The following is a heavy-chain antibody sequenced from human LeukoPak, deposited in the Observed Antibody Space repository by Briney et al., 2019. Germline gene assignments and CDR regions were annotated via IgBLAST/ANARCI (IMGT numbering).Heavy chain of an antibody. D-gene: IGHD1-1*01. J-gene: IGHJ3*02. CDR3: AKLWSTSRGAFDI. V-gene: IGHV3-23*01. CDR2: VISSGGST. CDR1: GFIFSSYA. Sequence: GGSLRLSCAASGFIFSSYAMSWVRQAPGKGLEWVSAVISSGGSTYYADSLKGRFTISRDNSKNTLYLQMNSLRAEDTAVYYCAKLWSTSRGAFDIWGQGTMVTVSS.